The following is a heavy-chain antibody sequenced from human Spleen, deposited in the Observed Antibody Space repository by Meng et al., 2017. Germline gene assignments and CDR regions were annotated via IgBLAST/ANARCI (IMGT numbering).Heavy chain of an antibody. CDR2: IDHRGST. Sequence: QVQVQESGPGLVKPSETLSLTCAVYGGSFSAYYWSWIRQSPGKGLEWIGDIDHRGSTNYNPTLKSRVTISVGTSKGHFSLKLTSVTAADTAIYYCAVKDYTFWSGYSSYYWGQGTLVTVSS. CDR3: AVKDYTFWSGYSSYY. D-gene: IGHD3-3*01. V-gene: IGHV4-34*01. J-gene: IGHJ4*02. CDR1: GGSFSAYY.